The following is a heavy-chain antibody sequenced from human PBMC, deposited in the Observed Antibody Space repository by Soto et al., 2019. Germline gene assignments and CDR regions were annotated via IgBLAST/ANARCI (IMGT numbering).Heavy chain of an antibody. CDR1: GGSVSSGSYY. CDR3: ASTEYYYDSSGYLDWFDP. CDR2: IYYSGST. D-gene: IGHD3-22*01. J-gene: IGHJ5*02. Sequence: SETLSLTCTVSGGSVSSGSYYWSWIRQPPGKGLEWIGYIYYSGSTNYNPSLKSRVTISVDTSKNQFSLKLSSVTAADTAVYNCASTEYYYDSSGYLDWFDPWGQGTLVTVSS. V-gene: IGHV4-61*01.